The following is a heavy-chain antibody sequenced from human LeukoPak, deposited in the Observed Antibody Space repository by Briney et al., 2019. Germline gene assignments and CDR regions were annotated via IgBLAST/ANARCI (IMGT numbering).Heavy chain of an antibody. CDR3: ARHPGSDPSDY. Sequence: SETLSLTCTVSGGSISSSSYYWGWIRQPPGKGPEWIGSIYYSGSTYYNPSLKSRVTISVDTSKNQFSLKLSSVTAADTAVYYCARHPGSDPSDYWGQGTLVTVSS. V-gene: IGHV4-39*01. CDR2: IYYSGST. CDR1: GGSISSSSYY. J-gene: IGHJ4*02. D-gene: IGHD6-19*01.